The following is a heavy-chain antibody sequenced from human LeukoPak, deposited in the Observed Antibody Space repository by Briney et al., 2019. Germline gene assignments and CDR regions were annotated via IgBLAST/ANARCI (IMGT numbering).Heavy chain of an antibody. CDR3: ARWRHITGVIYETLDI. CDR1: GDSVSTNSAA. V-gene: IGHV6-1*01. D-gene: IGHD1-20*01. Sequence: SQTPSLTCAISGDSVSTNSAAWNWIRQSPSRCLEWLGRTYYTSQWYNDYAVSVKSRITINPDTSKNQFSLHLNSVTPEDTGVYYCARWRHITGVIYETLDIWGQGTMVTVSS. CDR2: TYYTSQWYN. J-gene: IGHJ3*02.